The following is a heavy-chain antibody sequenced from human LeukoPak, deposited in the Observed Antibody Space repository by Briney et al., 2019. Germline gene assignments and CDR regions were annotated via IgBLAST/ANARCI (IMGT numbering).Heavy chain of an antibody. CDR1: GFSFRSCG. CDR3: AKGAGVGFDY. Sequence: GGSLRLSCAASGFSFRSCGMHWVRQAPGKGLEWVTFIQYDGSNKYYTDSAKGRFSISRDNSKNTLYLHMNNLRAEDTAVYYCAKGAGVGFDYWGQGTLVTVSS. D-gene: IGHD3-3*01. V-gene: IGHV3-30*02. CDR2: IQYDGSNK. J-gene: IGHJ4*02.